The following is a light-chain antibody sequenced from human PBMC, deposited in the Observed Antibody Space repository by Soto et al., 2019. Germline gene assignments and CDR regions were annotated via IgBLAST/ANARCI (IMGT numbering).Light chain of an antibody. CDR3: SSYKTSSTLYV. Sequence: LTQPASVSGSPGQSITISCTGTSSDVGAYNYVSWYQQYPGKAPKYIIYDVTNRPSGVSYRFSGSKSGNTASLTISGLQAEDEADYYCSSYKTSSTLYVFGTGTKVTVL. CDR1: SSDVGAYNY. J-gene: IGLJ1*01. V-gene: IGLV2-14*03. CDR2: DVT.